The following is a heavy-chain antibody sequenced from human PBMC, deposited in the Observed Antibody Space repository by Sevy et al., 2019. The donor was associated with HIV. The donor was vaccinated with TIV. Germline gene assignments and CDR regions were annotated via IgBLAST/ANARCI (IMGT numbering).Heavy chain of an antibody. D-gene: IGHD4-17*01. V-gene: IGHV4-34*01. CDR3: AGGPKPLRSDYGDYRGVGYYFDS. CDR1: GESFSNYY. Sequence: SETLSLACAVYGESFSNYYWSWIRLSPGKGLESIGEIDHSGRSDYNPSLKSRVTMSVDTSKNQFSLKLTAVTAADTVVYYCAGGPKPLRSDYGDYRGVGYYFDSWGQGTLVTVSS. J-gene: IGHJ4*02. CDR2: IDHSGRS.